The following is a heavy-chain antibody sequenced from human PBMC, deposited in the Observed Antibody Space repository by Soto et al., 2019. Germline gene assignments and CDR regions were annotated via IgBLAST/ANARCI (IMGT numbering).Heavy chain of an antibody. CDR3: ARGGSGSYYNRIYYYYGMDV. Sequence: QVQLVESGGGVVQPGRSLRLSCAASGCTFSSYAMHWVRQAPGKGLEWVAVISYDGSNKYYADSVKGRFTISRDNSKNTLYLQMNSLRAEDTAVYYCARGGSGSYYNRIYYYYGMDVWGQGTTVTVSS. D-gene: IGHD3-10*01. CDR2: ISYDGSNK. J-gene: IGHJ6*02. CDR1: GCTFSSYA. V-gene: IGHV3-30-3*01.